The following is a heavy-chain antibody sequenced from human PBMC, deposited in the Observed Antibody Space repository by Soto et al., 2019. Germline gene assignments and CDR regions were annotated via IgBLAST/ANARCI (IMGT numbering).Heavy chain of an antibody. Sequence: SETLSLTCTVSGGSISSYYWSWIRQPPGKGLEWIGYIYYSGSTNYNPSLKSRVTISVDTSKNQFSLKLRSVTAADTAVYYCARSQPVGPYYDFWIGPIGRWGQGTLVTVSS. CDR2: IYYSGST. CDR3: ARSQPVGPYYDFWIGPIGR. D-gene: IGHD3-3*01. J-gene: IGHJ4*02. CDR1: GGSISSYY. V-gene: IGHV4-59*01.